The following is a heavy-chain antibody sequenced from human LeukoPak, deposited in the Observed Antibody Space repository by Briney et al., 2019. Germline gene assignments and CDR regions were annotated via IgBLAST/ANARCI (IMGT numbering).Heavy chain of an antibody. V-gene: IGHV1-69*05. Sequence: ASVQVSCKASGGTFSSYAISWVRQAPGQGLEWMGRIIPIFGTANYAQKFQGRVTITTDESTSTAYMELSSLRSEDTAVYYCARGVVPAAIDYWGQGTLVTVSS. J-gene: IGHJ4*02. D-gene: IGHD2-2*01. CDR3: ARGVVPAAIDY. CDR2: IIPIFGTA. CDR1: GGTFSSYA.